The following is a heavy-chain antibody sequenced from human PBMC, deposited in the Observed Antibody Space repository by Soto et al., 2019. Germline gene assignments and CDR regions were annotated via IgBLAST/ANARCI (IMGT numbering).Heavy chain of an antibody. V-gene: IGHV1-69*15. CDR3: AKDGGREGYFGNWFDP. CDR1: GGTFSNYA. Sequence: QVQLVHSGAGVKKPGSSVKVSCKASGGTFSNYAITWVRQAPGQGLEWLGRIIPIFGTRDYAQKFQGSVTISADESTTPAYMELSSLRSDATAVYYCAKDGGREGYFGNWFDPWGQGTLVTVSS. CDR2: IIPIFGTR. J-gene: IGHJ5*02. D-gene: IGHD2-15*01.